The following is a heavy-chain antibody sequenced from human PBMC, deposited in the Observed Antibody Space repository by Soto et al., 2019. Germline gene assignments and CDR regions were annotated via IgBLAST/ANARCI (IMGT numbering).Heavy chain of an antibody. CDR2: ISYDGSNK. CDR3: ARGTTTSAFSAMDV. Sequence: QVQLVESGGGVVQPGRSLRLSCAASGFTFSNNAMDWVRQAPGKGLEWVAVISYDGSNKYIAESVKGRFTISRDNSKNTLFPQMNSPRAEGTGVYYCARGTTTSAFSAMDVWGQGTTVTVSS. CDR1: GFTFSNNA. D-gene: IGHD1-1*01. V-gene: IGHV3-30-3*01. J-gene: IGHJ6*02.